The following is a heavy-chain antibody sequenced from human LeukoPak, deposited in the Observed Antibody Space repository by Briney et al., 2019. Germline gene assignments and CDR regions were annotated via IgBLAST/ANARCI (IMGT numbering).Heavy chain of an antibody. Sequence: QPGRSLRLSCAASGFTFDDYAMHWVRHAPGKGLEXVSXISWNSGSIVYADSVKGRFTISRDNAKNSLYLQMNSLRAEDTALYYCAKDQDIVDYYGMDVWGQGTTVTVSS. CDR2: ISWNSGSI. CDR1: GFTFDDYA. V-gene: IGHV3-9*01. D-gene: IGHD2-15*01. CDR3: AKDQDIVDYYGMDV. J-gene: IGHJ6*02.